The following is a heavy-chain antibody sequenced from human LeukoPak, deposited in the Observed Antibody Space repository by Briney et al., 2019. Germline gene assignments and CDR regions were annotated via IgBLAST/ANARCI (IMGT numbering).Heavy chain of an antibody. CDR1: GGSISSGSYY. Sequence: SQTLSLTCTVSGGSISSGSYYWSWIRQPPGKGLEWIGEINHSGSTNYNPSLKSRVTISVDTSKNQFSLKLSSVTAADTAVYYCARLPDTAMVDGLDYWGQGTLVTVSS. CDR3: ARLPDTAMVDGLDY. D-gene: IGHD5-18*01. CDR2: INHSGST. J-gene: IGHJ4*02. V-gene: IGHV4-39*07.